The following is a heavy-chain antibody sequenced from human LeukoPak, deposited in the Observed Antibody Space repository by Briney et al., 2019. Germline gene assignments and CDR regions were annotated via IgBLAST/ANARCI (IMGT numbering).Heavy chain of an antibody. CDR2: ISAYNGNT. Sequence: ASVKVSCKACGYTFTSYGISWVRQAPGQGLEWMGWISAYNGNTNYAQKLQGRVTMTTDTSTSTAYMELRSLRSDDTAVYYCARTGIAARRYYYYYMDVWGKGTTVTVSS. CDR3: ARTGIAARRYYYYYMDV. CDR1: GYTFTSYG. V-gene: IGHV1-18*01. J-gene: IGHJ6*03. D-gene: IGHD6-6*01.